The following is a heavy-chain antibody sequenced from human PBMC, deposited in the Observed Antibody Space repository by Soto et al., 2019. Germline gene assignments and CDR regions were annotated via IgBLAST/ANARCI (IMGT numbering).Heavy chain of an antibody. J-gene: IGHJ4*02. CDR2: INAGNGNT. D-gene: IGHD3-10*01. CDR3: ARAAGGVRGVIGY. CDR1: GYTFTSYA. Sequence: QVQLVQSGAEVKKPGASVKVSCKASGYTFTSYAMHWVRQAPGQRLEWMGWINAGNGNTKYSQKFQGRVTITRDTSASTADMELSSLRSEDTAVYYCARAAGGVRGVIGYWGQGTLVTVSS. V-gene: IGHV1-3*01.